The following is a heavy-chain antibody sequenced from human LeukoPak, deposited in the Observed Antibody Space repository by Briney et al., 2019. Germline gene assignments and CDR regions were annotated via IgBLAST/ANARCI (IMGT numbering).Heavy chain of an antibody. CDR2: FDPHDDET. Sequence: ASVKVSCKVSVHTLTALPMHWVRQAPGKGLEWMGSFDPHDDETIYARNFPGRVTMTEDTSTNTAFMELTDLRSEDTAVYYCAAFDDSWSGYFSSSPYYYYVDVWGGGTTVTVSS. J-gene: IGHJ6*03. V-gene: IGHV1-24*01. D-gene: IGHD3-3*01. CDR3: AAFDDSWSGYFSSSPYYYYVDV. CDR1: VHTLTALP.